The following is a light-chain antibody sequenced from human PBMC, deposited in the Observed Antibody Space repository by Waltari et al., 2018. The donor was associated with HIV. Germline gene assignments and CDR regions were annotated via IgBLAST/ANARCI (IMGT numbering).Light chain of an antibody. V-gene: IGLV1-44*01. J-gene: IGLJ2*01. CDR2: SDN. Sequence: QSVLTQPPSASGTPGQRVTISCSGSSSNIASNTVNWYQQLPGTAPKLLIYSDNRRPSGVPDRCSGSKSGTSASLAISGLQSEDEADYYCAAWDDSLNGVLFGGGTKLTVL. CDR3: AAWDDSLNGVL. CDR1: SSNIASNT.